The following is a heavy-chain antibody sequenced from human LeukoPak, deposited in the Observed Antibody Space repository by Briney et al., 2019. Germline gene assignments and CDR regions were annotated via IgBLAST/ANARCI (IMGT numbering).Heavy chain of an antibody. D-gene: IGHD6-19*01. Sequence: ASVKVSCKASGYTFTSYGISWVRQAPGQGLEWMGWISAYNGNTNYAQKLQRRVTMTTDTSTSTAYMELRSLRSDDTAVYYCARDEGRRQWLVGIDYWAREPWSPSPQ. CDR2: ISAYNGNT. J-gene: IGHJ4*02. V-gene: IGHV1-18*01. CDR3: ARDEGRRQWLVGIDY. CDR1: GYTFTSYG.